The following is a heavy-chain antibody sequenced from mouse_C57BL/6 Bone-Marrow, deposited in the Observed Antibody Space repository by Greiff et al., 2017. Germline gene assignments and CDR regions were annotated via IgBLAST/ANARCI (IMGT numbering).Heavy chain of an antibody. V-gene: IGHV1-19*01. Sequence: VQLQQSGPVLVKPGASVKMSCKASGYTFTDYYMNWVQQSHGKSLEWVGVINPYNGGTSYNQKFKGQATLTVDKSSSTDFKELNSLTYEGSAVDYCAREGFAYWGQGTLVTVSA. CDR2: INPYNGGT. J-gene: IGHJ3*01. CDR1: GYTFTDYY. CDR3: AREGFAY.